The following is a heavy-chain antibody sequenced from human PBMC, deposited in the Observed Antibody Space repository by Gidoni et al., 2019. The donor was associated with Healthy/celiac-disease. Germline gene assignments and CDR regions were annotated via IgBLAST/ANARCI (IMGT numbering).Heavy chain of an antibody. J-gene: IGHJ4*02. CDR1: GYTFTGYY. D-gene: IGHD6-13*01. V-gene: IGHV1-2*02. CDR2: INPNSGGT. Sequence: QVQLVQSGAELKKPGASVKVYCKASGYTFTGYYMHWVRQAPGQGLEWMGWINPNSGGTNYSQKLQGRVTMTRDTSISTASMELSRLRSDDTAVYYCASRAAGIGDYWGQGTLVTVSS. CDR3: ASRAAGIGDY.